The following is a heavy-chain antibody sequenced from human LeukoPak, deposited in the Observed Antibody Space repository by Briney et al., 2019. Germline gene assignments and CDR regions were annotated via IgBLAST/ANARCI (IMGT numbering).Heavy chain of an antibody. CDR3: ARQLYYDSSGYYWYFDL. J-gene: IGHJ2*01. D-gene: IGHD3-22*01. CDR2: IYSGGST. CDR1: GGSISSSRYY. V-gene: IGHV4-39*01. Sequence: SETLSLTCTVSGGSISSSRYYWGWIRQPPGKGLEWIGSIYSGGSTCYNPSLKSRVTISVDTSKNQFSLKLSSVTAADTAVYYCARQLYYDSSGYYWYFDLWGRGTLVTVSS.